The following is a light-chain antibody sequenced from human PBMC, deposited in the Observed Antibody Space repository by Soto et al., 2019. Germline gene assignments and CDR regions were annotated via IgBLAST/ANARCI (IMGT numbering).Light chain of an antibody. Sequence: EIVMTQSPATLSVSPGERAALSCRASQSVSTNLAWYQQKPGQAPRPLIYGASTRAIGIPPRFSGSGSGTEFTLTISSLQSEDFAVYYCQQDNNWPYTFGQGTKLEIK. J-gene: IGKJ2*01. CDR2: GAS. CDR3: QQDNNWPYT. CDR1: QSVSTN. V-gene: IGKV3-15*01.